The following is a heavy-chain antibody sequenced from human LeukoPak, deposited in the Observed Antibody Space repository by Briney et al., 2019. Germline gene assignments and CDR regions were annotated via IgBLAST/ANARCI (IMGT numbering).Heavy chain of an antibody. V-gene: IGHV3-23*01. J-gene: IGHJ4*02. CDR3: AKGAYDYIEIAYFDS. CDR1: GFTSTDYA. Sequence: GGSLRLSCAASGFTSTDYAMNWVRQTPGKGLEWVSVLIGSSGSTDYADSVKGRFTISRDNSKNTVFLQMNSLRVEDTAIYYCAKGAYDYIEIAYFDSWGQGTLVTVSS. D-gene: IGHD5-12*01. CDR2: LIGSSGST.